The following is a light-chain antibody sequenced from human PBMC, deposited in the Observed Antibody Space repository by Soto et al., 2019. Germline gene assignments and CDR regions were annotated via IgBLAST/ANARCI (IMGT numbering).Light chain of an antibody. CDR3: QAWDAGRGV. CDR1: KLGNKY. CDR2: QDN. Sequence: SYELTQPPSVSVSPGQTASITCSGDKLGNKYPCWFQQKPGQSPVLVIYQDNKRPSGIPERFSGSISGNTATLTISGTQTMDEADYYCQAWDAGRGVFGGGTKVTVL. V-gene: IGLV3-1*01. J-gene: IGLJ2*01.